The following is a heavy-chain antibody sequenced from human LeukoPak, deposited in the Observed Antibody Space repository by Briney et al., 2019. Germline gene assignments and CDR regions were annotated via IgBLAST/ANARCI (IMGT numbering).Heavy chain of an antibody. CDR1: GFTFSDYC. Sequence: GGSLRLSCVASGFTFSDYCMSWIRQAPGKGLEWVSSIRSSGLYTYYADSVKGRFTISRDNARNSLYLQMNSLTAEDTAVYYCARASSIDYWGQGTLVTVSS. V-gene: IGHV3-11*06. CDR2: IRSSGLYT. CDR3: ARASSIDY. J-gene: IGHJ4*02. D-gene: IGHD3-10*01.